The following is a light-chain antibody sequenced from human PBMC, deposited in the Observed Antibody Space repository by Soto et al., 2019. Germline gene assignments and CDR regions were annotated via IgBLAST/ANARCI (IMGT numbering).Light chain of an antibody. CDR3: SSYAGSNSYV. J-gene: IGLJ1*01. Sequence: QSVLTQPPSAPGSPGQSVTISCTGTSSDVGGYNYVSWYQQHPGKAPKLMIHEVSKRPSGVPDRFSGSKSGNTASLTVSGRQAEDEADYYCSSYAGSNSYVFGTGTKLTVL. CDR2: EVS. V-gene: IGLV2-8*01. CDR1: SSDVGGYNY.